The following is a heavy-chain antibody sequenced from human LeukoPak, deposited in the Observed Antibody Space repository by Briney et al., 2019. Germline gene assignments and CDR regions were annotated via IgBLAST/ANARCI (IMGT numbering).Heavy chain of an antibody. J-gene: IGHJ4*02. Sequence: SETLSLTCAVSGYSISSGYYWGWIRQPPGKGLEWIGSIYHSGTTYYNPSLKSRVTISVDTSKNQFSLKLSSVTAADTAEYYCARLVSGSYFDYWGQGTLVTVSS. CDR3: ARLVSGSYFDY. CDR2: IYHSGTT. CDR1: GYSISSGYY. V-gene: IGHV4-38-2*01. D-gene: IGHD1-26*01.